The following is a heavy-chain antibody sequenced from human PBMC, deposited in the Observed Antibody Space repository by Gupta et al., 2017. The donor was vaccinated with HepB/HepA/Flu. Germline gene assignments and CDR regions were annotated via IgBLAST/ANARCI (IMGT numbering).Heavy chain of an antibody. V-gene: IGHV6-1*01. CDR1: VGSVSSNRAA. J-gene: IGHJ3*02. CDR3: ARDNWGSASTSDAFDI. D-gene: IGHD7-27*01. CDR2: TYYRSKWYN. Sequence: QVQLQQSGPVLLKPSLTLSLTCAISVGSVSSNRAAWKWIRQSPSRGLEWLGRTYYRSKWYNDYEVSVKSRITINPDTCKNQFYLQLNSVTPEDTAVYYCARDNWGSASTSDAFDIWGQGTIVTVSS.